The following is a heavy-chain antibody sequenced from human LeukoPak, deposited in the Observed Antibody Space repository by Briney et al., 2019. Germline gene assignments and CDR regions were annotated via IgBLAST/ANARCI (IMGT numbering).Heavy chain of an antibody. CDR2: IYPGDSDT. V-gene: IGHV5-51*01. Sequence: GESLKISCKASGYNFTNYWIGWVRQMPGKGLEWMGIIYPGDSDTRYSSSFQGQVTISADESTSTAYLQWSSVKASDTAMYYCARGNNENYYEWFDPWGQGTLVTVSS. CDR1: GYNFTNYW. D-gene: IGHD1-26*01. CDR3: ARGNNENYYEWFDP. J-gene: IGHJ5*02.